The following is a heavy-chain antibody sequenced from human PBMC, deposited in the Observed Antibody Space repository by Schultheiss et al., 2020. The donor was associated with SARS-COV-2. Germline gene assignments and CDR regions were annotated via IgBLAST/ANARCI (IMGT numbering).Heavy chain of an antibody. CDR3: ARLGGDFWSGPPVWFDP. V-gene: IGHV4-39*07. CDR1: GGSISSSSYY. J-gene: IGHJ5*02. Sequence: SETLSLTCTVSGGSISSSSYYWGWIRQPPGKGLEWIGSIYYSGSTYYNPSLKSQVTISVDTSKNQFSLKQSSVTAADTAVYYCARLGGDFWSGPPVWFDPWGQGTLVTVSS. CDR2: IYYSGST. D-gene: IGHD3-3*01.